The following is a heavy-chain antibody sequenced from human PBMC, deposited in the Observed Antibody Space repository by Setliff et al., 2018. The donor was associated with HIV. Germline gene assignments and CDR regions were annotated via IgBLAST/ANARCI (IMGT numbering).Heavy chain of an antibody. CDR2: LYYSGTT. CDR3: ARRTLITGYDY. Sequence: SETLSLTCTVSGGSISSSSYYWGWIRQPPGKGLEWIGSLYYSGTTYYNPSLKSRLTISVDTSKNQFSLKLSSVTAADTAVYYCARRTLITGYDYWGQGTQVTVSS. D-gene: IGHD3-16*01. J-gene: IGHJ4*02. CDR1: GGSISSSSYY. V-gene: IGHV4-39*01.